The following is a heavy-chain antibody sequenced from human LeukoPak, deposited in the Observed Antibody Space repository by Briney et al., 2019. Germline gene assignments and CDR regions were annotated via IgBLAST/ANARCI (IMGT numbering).Heavy chain of an antibody. CDR1: GYTFTSYY. J-gene: IGHJ4*01. V-gene: IGHV1-46*01. Sequence: ASVKVSCKASGYTFTSYYMHWVRQAPGQGLEWMGIINPSGGRTSYAPKFQGRVTMTRDMSTSTVYMELSSLRSEDTAVYDCATAYFSGGSCCTFDYWGRATLVTVPS. CDR2: INPSGGRT. D-gene: IGHD2-15*01. CDR3: ATAYFSGGSCCTFDY.